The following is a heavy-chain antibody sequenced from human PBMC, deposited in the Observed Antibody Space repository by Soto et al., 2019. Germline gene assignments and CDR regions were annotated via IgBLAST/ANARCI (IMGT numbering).Heavy chain of an antibody. J-gene: IGHJ3*02. CDR1: GGTFSSYT. V-gene: IGHV1-18*01. CDR3: ARGPMIVVVGAFDI. D-gene: IGHD3-22*01. CDR2: ISAYNGNT. Sequence: ASVKVSCKASGGTFSSYTISWVRQAPGQGLEWMGWISAYNGNTNYAQKLQGRVTMTTDTSTSTAYMELRSLRSDDTAVYYCARGPMIVVVGAFDIWGQGTMVTVSS.